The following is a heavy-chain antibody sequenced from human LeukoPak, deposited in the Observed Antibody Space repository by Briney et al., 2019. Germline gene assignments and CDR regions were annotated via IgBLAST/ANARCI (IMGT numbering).Heavy chain of an antibody. D-gene: IGHD3-16*01. V-gene: IGHV3-30*03. Sequence: GGSLRLSCAASGFTFSSYGMHWVRQAPGKGLEWVAVISYDGSNKYYADSVKGRFTISRDNSKNTLYLQMNSLRAEDTAVYYCAGTHLGFYYYAMDVWGQGTTVTVSS. CDR1: GFTFSSYG. CDR3: AGTHLGFYYYAMDV. CDR2: ISYDGSNK. J-gene: IGHJ6*02.